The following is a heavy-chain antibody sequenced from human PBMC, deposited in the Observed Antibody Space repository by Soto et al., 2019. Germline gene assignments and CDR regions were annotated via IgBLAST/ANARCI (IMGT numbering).Heavy chain of an antibody. J-gene: IGHJ6*02. CDR2: IYYSGST. CDR3: ARDGEVPTMVRGGYYYGMDV. CDR1: GGSISSGDYY. Sequence: QVQLQESGPGLVKPSQTLSLTCTVSGGSISSGDYYWSWIRQPPGKGLEWIGYIYYSGSTYYNPSLKSRVTISVDTSKNQFSLKLSSVTAADTAVYYCARDGEVPTMVRGGYYYGMDVWGQGTTVTVSS. V-gene: IGHV4-30-4*01. D-gene: IGHD3-10*01.